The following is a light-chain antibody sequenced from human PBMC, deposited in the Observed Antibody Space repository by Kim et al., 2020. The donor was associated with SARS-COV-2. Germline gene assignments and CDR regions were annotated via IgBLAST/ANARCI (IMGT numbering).Light chain of an antibody. CDR2: DVT. CDR1: SSDIGCQKY. V-gene: IGLV2-14*03. CDR3: CSYTNSGTYV. Sequence: QSALTQPASISGSLGQSITISCTGTSSDIGCQKYVSWYQQHPGKAPKVMIFDVTNRPSGISDRFSGSKSGNTASLTISGLRAEDEADYYCCSYTNSGTYVFGSGTKVTVL. J-gene: IGLJ1*01.